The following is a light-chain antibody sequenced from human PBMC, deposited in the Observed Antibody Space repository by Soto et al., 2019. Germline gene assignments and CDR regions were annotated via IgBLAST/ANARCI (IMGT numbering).Light chain of an antibody. Sequence: DIQMTQSPSSLSASIGDRVTITCRASQGISKYLAWYQQKPGKVPKLLIYAASTLQSGVPSRFSGSGSGTEFTLTISGLQSEDFAVYYCQQYNNWPPWTFGQGTKVEIK. CDR2: AAS. CDR1: QGISKY. V-gene: IGKV1-27*01. J-gene: IGKJ1*01. CDR3: QQYNNWPPWT.